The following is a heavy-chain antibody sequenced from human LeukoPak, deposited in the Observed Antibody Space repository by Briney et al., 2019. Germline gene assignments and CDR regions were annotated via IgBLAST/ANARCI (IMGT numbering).Heavy chain of an antibody. D-gene: IGHD3-3*01. CDR1: GFTFDDYA. Sequence: GGSLRLSCAASGFTFDDYAMHWVRQAPGKGLEWVSGISWNSGSIGYADSVKGRFTISRDNAKNSLYLQMNSLRAEDTAVYYCARDLYDFWSGFPAGDAFDIWGQGTMVTVSS. V-gene: IGHV3-9*01. J-gene: IGHJ3*02. CDR3: ARDLYDFWSGFPAGDAFDI. CDR2: ISWNSGSI.